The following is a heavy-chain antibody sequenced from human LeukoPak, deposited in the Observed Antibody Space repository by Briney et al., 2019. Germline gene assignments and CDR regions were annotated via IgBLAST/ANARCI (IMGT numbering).Heavy chain of an antibody. CDR2: MNPNSGNT. J-gene: IGHJ4*02. CDR1: EYTFTSYD. D-gene: IGHD6-13*01. CDR3: ARDQGAAAGPYFDY. Sequence: ASVKVSCKASEYTFTSYDINWVRQATGQGLEWMGWMNPNSGNTGYAQKFQGRVTMTRNTSISTAYMELSSLRFEDTAVYYCARDQGAAAGPYFDYWGQGTLVTVSS. V-gene: IGHV1-8*01.